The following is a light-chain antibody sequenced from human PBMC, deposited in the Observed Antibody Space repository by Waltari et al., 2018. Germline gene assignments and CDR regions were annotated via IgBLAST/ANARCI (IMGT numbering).Light chain of an antibody. CDR3: MQALQTPYT. J-gene: IGKJ2*01. CDR2: LGS. Sequence: DIVMTQSPLSLPVTPGEPASISCRSSQSLLHSNGYNYLDWYLQKAGQSPQLLIYLGSNRASGVPDRFSGSGSGTDFTLEISRVEAEDVGFYYCMQALQTPYTFGQGTKLEIK. V-gene: IGKV2-28*01. CDR1: QSLLHSNGYNY.